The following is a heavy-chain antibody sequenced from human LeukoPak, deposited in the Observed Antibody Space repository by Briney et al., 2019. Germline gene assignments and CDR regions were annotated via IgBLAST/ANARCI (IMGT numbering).Heavy chain of an antibody. CDR2: IYYSGST. D-gene: IGHD3-10*01. CDR1: GGSVSSSSYY. J-gene: IGHJ4*02. Sequence: SETLSLTCTVSGGSVSSSSYYWGWIRQPPGKGLEWIGSIYYSGSTYYNPSLKSRVTISVDTSKNQFSLKLSSVTAADTAVYYWARGGDREAYGWGSYDKYYFANWAKETLVPFS. CDR3: ARGGDREAYGWGSYDKYYFAN. V-gene: IGHV4-39*01.